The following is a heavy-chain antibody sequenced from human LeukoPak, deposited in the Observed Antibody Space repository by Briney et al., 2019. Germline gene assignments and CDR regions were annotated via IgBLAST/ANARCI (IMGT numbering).Heavy chain of an antibody. CDR1: GFTFSSYA. CDR3: AKGKDYYYYYGMDV. J-gene: IGHJ6*02. V-gene: IGHV3-23*01. CDR2: ISGSGGST. Sequence: GGSLRLSCAASGFTFSSYAMNWVRQAPGKGLEWVSAISGSGGSTYYADSVKGRFAISRDNSKNTLYLQMNSLRAEDTAVYYCAKGKDYYYYYGMDVWGQGTTVTVSS.